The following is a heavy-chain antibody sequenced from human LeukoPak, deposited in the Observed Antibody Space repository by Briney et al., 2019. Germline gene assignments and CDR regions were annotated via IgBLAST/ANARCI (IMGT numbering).Heavy chain of an antibody. CDR3: VRGVGVSRFNYLDS. CDR1: GFTFSSFG. CDR2: IWYDASNK. V-gene: IGHV3-33*01. D-gene: IGHD6-13*01. J-gene: IGHJ4*02. Sequence: GRSLTLSCAASGFTFSSFGMHWVRQAPGEGLEWVAVIWYDASNKYYADSVKGRFTISRDNSKNTLYLQMNSLRDDDTAVYYCVRGVGVSRFNYLDSWGQGTLVIVSS.